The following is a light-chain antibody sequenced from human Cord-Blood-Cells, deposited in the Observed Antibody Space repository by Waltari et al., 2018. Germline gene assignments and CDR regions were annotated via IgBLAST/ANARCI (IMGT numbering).Light chain of an antibody. CDR3: QQYNNWPPIT. CDR1: QRVRST. V-gene: IGKV3-15*01. J-gene: IGKJ5*01. CDR2: GAS. Sequence: EIVMTLSPPTLPGYPREGATFSCRAIQRVRSTLAWYQQNPGQGPRLLIYGASTRATGIPARFSGSESGTEFTLTISSLQSEDFAVYYCQQYNNWPPITFGQGTRLEIK.